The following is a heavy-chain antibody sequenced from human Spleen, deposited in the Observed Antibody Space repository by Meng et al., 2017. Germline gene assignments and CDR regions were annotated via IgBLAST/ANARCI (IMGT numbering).Heavy chain of an antibody. J-gene: IGHJ4*02. CDR1: GGSISSGDWY. D-gene: IGHD2-21*01. CDR2: IYYSGST. Sequence: QVQLQESGPGLVKPSQTLSLTCTVSGGSISSGDWYWSCIRQPPGKGLGWNGHIYYSGSTYYNPSLKSRVTISVDTSKNQFSLKLRFVTAADTAVYYCAREGRSHQVGVSVYWGQGNLVTVSS. CDR3: AREGRSHQVGVSVY. V-gene: IGHV4-30-4*01.